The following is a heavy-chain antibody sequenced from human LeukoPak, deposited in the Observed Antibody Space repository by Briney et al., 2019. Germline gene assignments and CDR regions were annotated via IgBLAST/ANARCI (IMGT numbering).Heavy chain of an antibody. J-gene: IGHJ6*04. Sequence: PGGSLRLSCAASGFTFSSYYMNWVRQAPGKGLEWVSYISTSSTTTYNADSVKGRFTISRDNAKNSLYLQMNSLRAEDTAVYYCARDSGRVWGKGTTVTVSS. CDR2: ISTSSTTT. V-gene: IGHV3-48*04. CDR1: GFTFSSYY. CDR3: ARDSGRV. D-gene: IGHD2-8*02.